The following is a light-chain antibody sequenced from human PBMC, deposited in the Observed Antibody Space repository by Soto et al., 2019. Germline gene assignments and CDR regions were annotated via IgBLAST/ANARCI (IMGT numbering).Light chain of an antibody. CDR2: EVN. V-gene: IGLV2-8*01. CDR3: RSYAGRKTLV. CDR1: SSDVGGYNS. Sequence: QSALTQPPSASGSPGQSVTISCTGTSSDVGGYNSVSWYQQHPGKAPKLMIYEVNKRPSGVPDRFSASTSDNTASLTVAGLQAEDEAYYYCRSYAGRKTLVFGGGTKLTVL. J-gene: IGLJ3*02.